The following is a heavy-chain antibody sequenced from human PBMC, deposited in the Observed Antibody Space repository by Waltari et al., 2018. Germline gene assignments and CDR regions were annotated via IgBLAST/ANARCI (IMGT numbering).Heavy chain of an antibody. CDR1: NFYISDGYY. V-gene: IGHV4-38-2*02. J-gene: IGHJ6*02. CDR2: IYHSGTT. D-gene: IGHD3-3*01. CDR3: ARDQRFLESLYPYYYALDA. Sequence: QVLLQESGQGLVKPSETLSLTCAVSNFYISDGYYWGWLRQSPGKGLEWIGSIYHSGTTHYNPSLESRVTISVDRSRNQFSLKVTSVSAADTAVYFCARDQRFLESLYPYYYALDAWGRGITVTVSS.